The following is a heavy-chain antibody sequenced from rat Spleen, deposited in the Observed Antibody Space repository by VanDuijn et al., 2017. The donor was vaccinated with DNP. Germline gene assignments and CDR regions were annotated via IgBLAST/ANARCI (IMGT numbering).Heavy chain of an antibody. CDR3: ARHRAMGMSFDY. J-gene: IGHJ2*01. CDR2: ISYEGSST. D-gene: IGHD1-7*01. Sequence: VQLKESGPGLVQPSQTLSLTCTVSGFSLTSNSVHWVRQPPGKGLEWVASISYEGSSTYYGDSVKGRFTISRDNAKSTLYLQMDSLRSEDTAAYYCARHRAMGMSFDYWGQGVMVTVSS. V-gene: IGHV5-22*01. CDR1: GFSLTSNS.